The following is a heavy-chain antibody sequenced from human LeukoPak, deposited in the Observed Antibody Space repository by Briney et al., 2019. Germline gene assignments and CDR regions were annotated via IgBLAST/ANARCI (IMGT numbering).Heavy chain of an antibody. Sequence: SETLSLTCTVSGGSISSYYWSWIRQPPGKGLEWIGHIYYGGSTNHNPSLKSQVTISVDTSQNQLSLKLSSVPAASTAVYYCAQGVIGSTDAFDIWGQGTMVTVS. V-gene: IGHV4-59*03. J-gene: IGHJ3*02. CDR3: AQGVIGSTDAFDI. D-gene: IGHD2/OR15-2a*01. CDR2: IYYGGST. CDR1: GGSISSYY.